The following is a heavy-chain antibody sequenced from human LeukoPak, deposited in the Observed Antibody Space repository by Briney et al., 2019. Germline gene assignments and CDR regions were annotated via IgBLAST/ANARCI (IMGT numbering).Heavy chain of an antibody. CDR2: ISSSSVYI. CDR1: GFAFSSYI. J-gene: IGHJ4*02. V-gene: IGHV3-21*01. D-gene: IGHD5-18*01. Sequence: KPGGSLRLSCAASGFAFSSYIMNWVRQAPGKGLEWVASISSSSVYIFYADSVRGRFTISRDNAKNSLYLQMNSLRAEDTAVYYCATFTSYSHGLDFDYWGQGTLVTVSS. CDR3: ATFTSYSHGLDFDY.